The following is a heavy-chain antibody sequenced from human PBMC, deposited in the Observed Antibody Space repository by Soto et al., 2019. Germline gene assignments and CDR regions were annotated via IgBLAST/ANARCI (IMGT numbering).Heavy chain of an antibody. CDR2: IYYSGST. J-gene: IGHJ3*02. D-gene: IGHD1-26*01. CDR3: ARQGSGSYNAFDI. CDR1: GGSISSSSYY. Sequence: QLQLQESGPGLVKPSETLSLTCTVSGGSISSSSYYWGWIRQPPGKGLEWIGTIYYSGSTYYNPSLTSRATISVDPSKNQFSLKLSSVTAADTAVYYCARQGSGSYNAFDIWGQGTVVTVSS. V-gene: IGHV4-39*01.